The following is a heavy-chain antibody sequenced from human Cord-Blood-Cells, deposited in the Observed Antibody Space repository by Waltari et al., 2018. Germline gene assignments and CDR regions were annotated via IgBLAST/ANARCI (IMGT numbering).Heavy chain of an antibody. V-gene: IGHV3-30*18. J-gene: IGHJ4*02. CDR1: GFTFSSYG. CDR2: ISYDGSNK. D-gene: IGHD6-13*01. Sequence: QVQLVESGGGVVQPGRSLRLSCAASGFTFSSYGMHWVRPAPGKGLEWVAVISYDGSNKYYADSVKGRFTISRDNSKNTLYLQMNSLRAEDTAVYYCAKYKSSWYSLDYWGQGTLVTVSS. CDR3: AKYKSSWYSLDY.